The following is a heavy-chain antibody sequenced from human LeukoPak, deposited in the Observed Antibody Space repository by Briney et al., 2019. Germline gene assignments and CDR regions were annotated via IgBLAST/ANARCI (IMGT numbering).Heavy chain of an antibody. CDR1: GYTFTSYG. Sequence: GASVKVSCKASGYTFTSYGISWVRQAPGQGLEWMGWISAYNGNTNYAQKLQGRVTMTTDTSTSTAYMELRSLRSDDTAVYYCASIQGINRVLYYYMDVWGKGTTVTVSS. CDR2: ISAYNGNT. V-gene: IGHV1-18*01. J-gene: IGHJ6*03. CDR3: ASIQGINRVLYYYMDV. D-gene: IGHD1-1*01.